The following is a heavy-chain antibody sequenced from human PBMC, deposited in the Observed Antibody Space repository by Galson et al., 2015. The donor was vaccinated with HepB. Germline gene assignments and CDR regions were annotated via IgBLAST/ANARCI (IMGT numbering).Heavy chain of an antibody. CDR3: ARDVGVPAAMVFYGMDV. V-gene: IGHV1-46*01. Sequence: SVKVSCKASGYTFTSYYMHWVRQAPGQGLEWMGIINPSGGSTSYAQKFQGRVTMTRDTSTSTVYMELSSLRSEDTAVYYCARDVGVPAAMVFYGMDVWGQGTTVTVSS. J-gene: IGHJ6*02. D-gene: IGHD2-2*01. CDR1: GYTFTSYY. CDR2: INPSGGST.